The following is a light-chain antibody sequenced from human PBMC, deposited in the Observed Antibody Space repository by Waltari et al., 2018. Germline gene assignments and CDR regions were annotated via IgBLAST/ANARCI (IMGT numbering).Light chain of an antibody. J-gene: IGLJ2*01. V-gene: IGLV2-14*01. CDR2: AVL. Sequence: QSALTQPASVSASPGQSITISCTGTSGDIGGSDFVSWYQHHPGRAPHVLVFAVLHRPSGISDRFSGSKSGNTASLTISGLQAEDDADYYCSSPSTNNVVVFGGGTKVTVL. CDR3: SSPSTNNVVV. CDR1: SGDIGGSDF.